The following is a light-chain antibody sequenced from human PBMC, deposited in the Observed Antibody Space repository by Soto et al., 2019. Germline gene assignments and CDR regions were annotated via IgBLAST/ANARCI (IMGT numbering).Light chain of an antibody. CDR1: QSVSSS. J-gene: IGKJ5*01. CDR2: DAS. Sequence: EIVMTQSPATLSVSPGERATLSCRASQSVSSSLAWYHQKPGQAHRLLIYDASNRATGIPARFSGSGSGTDFTLTISSLEPEDFAVYYCQQRSNWPTITFGQGTRLDIK. V-gene: IGKV3-11*01. CDR3: QQRSNWPTIT.